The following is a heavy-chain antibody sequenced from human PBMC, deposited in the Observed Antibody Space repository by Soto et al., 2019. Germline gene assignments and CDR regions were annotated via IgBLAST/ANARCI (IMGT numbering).Heavy chain of an antibody. J-gene: IGHJ5*02. V-gene: IGHV4-59*08. D-gene: IGHD3-10*01. CDR1: GDSISSYY. CDR2: IYYSGST. Sequence: SETLSLTCIVSGDSISSYYWSWIRQPPGKGLEWIGYIYYSGSTNYNPSLKSQVTISVDTSKNQFSLKLSSVTAADTAVYYCARQSGTMVRGVIKEFDPWGQGTLVTVSS. CDR3: ARQSGTMVRGVIKEFDP.